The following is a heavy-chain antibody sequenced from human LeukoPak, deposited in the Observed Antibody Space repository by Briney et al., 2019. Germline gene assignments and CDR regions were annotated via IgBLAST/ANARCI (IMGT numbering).Heavy chain of an antibody. J-gene: IGHJ4*02. Sequence: GGSLRLSCAASGFTFSSYAMHWVRQAPGKGLEWAAVISYDGSNKYYADSVKGRFTISRDNSKSTLYLQMNSLRAEDTAVYYCARDRGNYDTYYFDYWGQGTLVTVSS. CDR3: ARDRGNYDTYYFDY. V-gene: IGHV3-30*04. CDR1: GFTFSSYA. CDR2: ISYDGSNK. D-gene: IGHD4-11*01.